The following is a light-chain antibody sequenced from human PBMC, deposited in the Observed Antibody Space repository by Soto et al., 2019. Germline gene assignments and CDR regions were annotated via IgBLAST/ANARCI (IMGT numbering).Light chain of an antibody. CDR2: SND. V-gene: IGLV1-44*01. J-gene: IGLJ3*02. CDR3: ATWDERLNGWV. CDR1: RSNIGYNG. Sequence: QSVLSQPPSGSGTSGQRVTIFGSGSRSNIGYNGVQWFQQQDPITTPKLLIYSNDHRPSGVPDRFSGSKSGTSASLAISGLQSGDEAYYYCATWDERLNGWVFGGGTQLTVL.